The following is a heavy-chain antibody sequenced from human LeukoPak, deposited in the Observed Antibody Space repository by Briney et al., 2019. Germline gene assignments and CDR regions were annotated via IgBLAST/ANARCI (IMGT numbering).Heavy chain of an antibody. CDR1: GYTFTSYG. J-gene: IGHJ4*02. Sequence: EASVKVSCKASGYTFTSYGISWVRQAPGQGLEWMGWISAYNGNTNYAQKLQGRVTMTTDTSTSTAYMEVRSLRSDDTAVYYCARVFSASAAMFGGEDYWGQGTLVTVSS. CDR3: ARVFSASAAMFGGEDY. D-gene: IGHD2-2*01. CDR2: ISAYNGNT. V-gene: IGHV1-18*01.